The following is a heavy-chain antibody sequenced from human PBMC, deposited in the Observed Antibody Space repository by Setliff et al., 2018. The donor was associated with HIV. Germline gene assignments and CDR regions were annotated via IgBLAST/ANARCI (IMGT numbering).Heavy chain of an antibody. J-gene: IGHJ4*02. CDR3: ARDRGYDLDYFDY. Sequence: HPGGSLRLSCAASGFTFSSYAMSRIRRAPGKGLEWISYIGSLGDKEYADSLKGRFTISRDNARKSVYLQIDSLRAEDTAVYYCARDRGYDLDYFDYWGQGTLVTVSS. D-gene: IGHD5-12*01. V-gene: IGHV3-48*03. CDR1: GFTFSSYA. CDR2: IGSLGDK.